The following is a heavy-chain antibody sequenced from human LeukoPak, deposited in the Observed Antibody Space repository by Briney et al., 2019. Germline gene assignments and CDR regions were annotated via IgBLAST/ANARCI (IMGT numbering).Heavy chain of an antibody. CDR1: ALTFIAYA. J-gene: IGHJ5*02. CDR2: ISVSGVST. D-gene: IGHD6-19*01. CDR3: AKAHSGWYHGWFDP. V-gene: IGHV3-23*01. Sequence: GGCLRLACATSALTFIAYAMGSVRQAPGKGLELVSAISVSGVSTYYPSSVKARFTISRDNPKNTLYLQMNSLRAEDTAVYYCAKAHSGWYHGWFDPWGQGALVTVSS.